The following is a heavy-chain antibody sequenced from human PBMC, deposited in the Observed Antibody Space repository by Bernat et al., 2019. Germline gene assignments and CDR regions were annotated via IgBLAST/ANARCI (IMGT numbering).Heavy chain of an antibody. CDR1: GYSISSGYY. CDR3: ARERFVIAAAGKPDDY. CDR2: IYHSGST. J-gene: IGHJ4*02. Sequence: QLQLQESGPGLVKPSETLSLTCAVSGYSISSGYYWGWIRQPPGKGLEWIGSIYHSGSTYYNPSLKSRVTISVDTSKNQFSLKLSSVTAADTAVYYCARERFVIAAAGKPDDYWGQGTLVTVSS. V-gene: IGHV4-38-2*02. D-gene: IGHD6-13*01.